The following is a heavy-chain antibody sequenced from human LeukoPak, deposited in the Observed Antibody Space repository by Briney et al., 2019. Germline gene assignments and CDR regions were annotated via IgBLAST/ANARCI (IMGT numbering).Heavy chain of an antibody. Sequence: PGGSLTPSCAASAFTFSSYAMSWVRQPPGKWLEWVSDISGGGGNTYYADSAKGRFTISRDKAANSLYLQLNSLRAEDPAVYYGARTRDSSSCFDFWS. CDR2: ISGGGGNT. J-gene: IGHJ4*03. CDR3: ARTRDSSSCFDF. D-gene: IGHD6-19*01. CDR1: AFTFSSYA. V-gene: IGHV3-23*01.